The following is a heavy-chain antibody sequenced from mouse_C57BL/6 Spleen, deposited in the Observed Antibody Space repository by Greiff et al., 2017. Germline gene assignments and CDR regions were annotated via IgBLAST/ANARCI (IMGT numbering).Heavy chain of an antibody. CDR1: GYTFTSYW. D-gene: IGHD4-1*01. V-gene: IGHV1-53*01. J-gene: IGHJ2*01. Sequence: QVKLQQPGTELVKPGASVKLSCKASGYTFTSYWMHWVKQRPGQGLEWIGNINPSNGGTNYNEKFKSKATLTVDKSSSTAYMQLSSLTSEDSAVYYCARGGNWDLLYYFDYWGQGTTLTVSS. CDR2: INPSNGGT. CDR3: ARGGNWDLLYYFDY.